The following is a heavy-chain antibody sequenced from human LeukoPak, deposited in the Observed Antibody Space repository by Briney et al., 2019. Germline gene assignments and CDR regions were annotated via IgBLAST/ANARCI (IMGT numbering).Heavy chain of an antibody. CDR3: ISHLCGRDDQ. CDR1: GFTFIHYW. Sequence: GGSLRLSCAASGFTFIHYWMHSVRQAPGKGLEWVSRMDPDGRTIDYADSVKDRFTISSDNAKDTLYLQMSSLTDEYKAVYYCISHLCGRDDQWGQGTLVTVSS. J-gene: IGHJ5*02. D-gene: IGHD1-1*01. V-gene: IGHV3-74*01. CDR2: MDPDGRTI.